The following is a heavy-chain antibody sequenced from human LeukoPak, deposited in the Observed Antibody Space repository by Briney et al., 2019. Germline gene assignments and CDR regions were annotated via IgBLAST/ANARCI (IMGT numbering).Heavy chain of an antibody. Sequence: GGSLRLSCAASGFTFSSYAMHWVRQAPGKGLEWVAVISYDGSNKYYADSVKGRFTISRDNSKNTLYLQMNSLRAEDTAVYYCARSGGLYSGSYPDYWGQGTLVTVSS. CDR2: ISYDGSNK. CDR3: ARSGGLYSGSYPDY. D-gene: IGHD1-26*01. J-gene: IGHJ4*02. V-gene: IGHV3-30*04. CDR1: GFTFSSYA.